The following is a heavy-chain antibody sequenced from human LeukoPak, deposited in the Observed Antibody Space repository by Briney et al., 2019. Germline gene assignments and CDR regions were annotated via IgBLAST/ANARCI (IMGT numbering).Heavy chain of an antibody. Sequence: GGSLRLSCAASGFTFSSYGMHWVRQAPGKGLEWVAFIRYDGSNKYYADSVKGRFTISRDNAKNSLYLQMNSLRAEDTAVYYCATSRGSWPDYFDYWGQGTLVTVSS. CDR3: ATSRGSWPDYFDY. V-gene: IGHV3-30*02. D-gene: IGHD6-13*01. J-gene: IGHJ4*02. CDR2: IRYDGSNK. CDR1: GFTFSSYG.